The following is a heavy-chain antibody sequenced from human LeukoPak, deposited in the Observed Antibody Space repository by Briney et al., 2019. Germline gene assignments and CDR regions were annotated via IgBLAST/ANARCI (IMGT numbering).Heavy chain of an antibody. CDR2: IRYDGSNK. V-gene: IGHV3-30*02. CDR1: GFTFSSYA. CDR3: AKSGRYGSGSYKYYYMDV. J-gene: IGHJ6*03. D-gene: IGHD3-10*01. Sequence: GGSLRLSCAASGFTFSSYAMSWVRQAPGKGLEWVAFIRYDGSNKYYADSVKGRFTISRDNSKNTLYLQMNSLRAEDTAVYYCAKSGRYGSGSYKYYYMDVWGKGTTVTISS.